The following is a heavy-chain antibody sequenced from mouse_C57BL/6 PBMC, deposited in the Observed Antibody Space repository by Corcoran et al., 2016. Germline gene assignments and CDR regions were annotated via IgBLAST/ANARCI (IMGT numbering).Heavy chain of an antibody. D-gene: IGHD2-4*01. Sequence: QVQLQQSGAELARPGASVKLSCKASGYTFTSDGISGMKQRNGQGIEWIGKINPRSGNTYYNEKFKGKATLTADKSSSTAYMELRSLTSEDSAVYFCARDSYDYDGHPYAMDYWGQGTSVTVSS. CDR2: INPRSGNT. CDR1: GYTFTSDG. CDR3: ARDSYDYDGHPYAMDY. J-gene: IGHJ4*01. V-gene: IGHV1-81*01.